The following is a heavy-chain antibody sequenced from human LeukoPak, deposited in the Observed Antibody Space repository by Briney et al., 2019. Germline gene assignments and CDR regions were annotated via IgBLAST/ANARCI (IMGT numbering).Heavy chain of an antibody. CDR1: GGSLSSYY. CDR3: ARAPYYDSSGYYQFDY. Sequence: SETLSLTCTVSGGSLSSYYWSWIRQPPRKGLEWIGYNYYSGSTNYNPSLTSRVTISVDTSKNQFSLKLSSVTAADTAVYYCARAPYYDSSGYYQFDYWGQGTLVTVSS. J-gene: IGHJ4*02. D-gene: IGHD3-22*01. CDR2: NYYSGST. V-gene: IGHV4-59*01.